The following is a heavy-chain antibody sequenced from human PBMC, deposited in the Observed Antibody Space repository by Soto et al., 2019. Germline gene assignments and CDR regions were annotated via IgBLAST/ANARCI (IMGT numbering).Heavy chain of an antibody. CDR2: ISYDGSNK. CDR3: AKGGISWNYWFDP. CDR1: GFTFSSYG. Sequence: GGSLRLSCAASGFTFSSYGMHWVRQAPGKGLEWVAVISYDGSNKYYADSVKGRFTISRDNSKNTLYLQMNSLRAEDTAVYYCAKGGISWNYWFDPWGQGTLVTVSS. J-gene: IGHJ5*02. D-gene: IGHD1-7*01. V-gene: IGHV3-30*18.